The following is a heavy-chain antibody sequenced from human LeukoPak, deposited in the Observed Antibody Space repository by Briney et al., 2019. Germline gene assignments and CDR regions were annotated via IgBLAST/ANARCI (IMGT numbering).Heavy chain of an antibody. V-gene: IGHV3-48*04. CDR3: GRGPGWLTDY. CDR2: ISGNRDTI. Sequence: GGSLRLSCAASGFTFSVYSMNWVRQAPGKGLEWVSHISGNRDTIYHADSVKGRFTISRDNARNSLHLQMNDLRAEDTALYYCGRGPGWLTDYWGQGTLVTVSS. J-gene: IGHJ4*02. CDR1: GFTFSVYS. D-gene: IGHD3-22*01.